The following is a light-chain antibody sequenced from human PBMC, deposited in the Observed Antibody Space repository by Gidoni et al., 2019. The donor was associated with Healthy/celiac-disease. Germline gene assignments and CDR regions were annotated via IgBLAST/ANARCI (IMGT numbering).Light chain of an antibody. CDR2: DAS. CDR3: QQYNSYWRT. V-gene: IGKV1-5*01. J-gene: IGKJ1*01. CDR1: QSISSW. Sequence: GDRVTITCRASQSISSWLAWYQQKPGKAPKLLIYDASSLESGVPSRFSGSGSGTEFTLTISSLQPDDFATYYCQQYNSYWRTFGQXTKVEIK.